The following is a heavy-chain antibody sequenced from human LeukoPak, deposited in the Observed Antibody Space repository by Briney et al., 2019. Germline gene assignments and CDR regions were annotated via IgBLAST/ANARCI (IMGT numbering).Heavy chain of an antibody. D-gene: IGHD3-22*01. CDR2: ISWDGGST. Sequence: SGGSLRLSCAASGFTFDDYTMHWVRQAPGKGLEWVSLISWDGGSTYYADSVKGRFTISRDNSKNSLYLQMSSLRTEDTALYYCAKDSSSGSLDIWGQGTMVTVSS. V-gene: IGHV3-43*01. CDR3: AKDSSSGSLDI. J-gene: IGHJ3*02. CDR1: GFTFDDYT.